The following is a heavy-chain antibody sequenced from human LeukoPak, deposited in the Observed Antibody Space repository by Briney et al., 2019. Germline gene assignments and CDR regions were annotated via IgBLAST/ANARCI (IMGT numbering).Heavy chain of an antibody. J-gene: IGHJ4*02. CDR2: INHSGTT. CDR1: GGSFSGYY. Sequence: SETLSLTCAVYGGSFSGYYWPWIRQPPGKGLEWIGEINHSGTTNYNPSLKSRVTVSVETSKNQLSLKLSSVTAADTAVYYCAKWGAIMGTTSWEDFWGQGTLVTVSS. CDR3: AKWGAIMGTTSWEDF. D-gene: IGHD1-26*01. V-gene: IGHV4-34*01.